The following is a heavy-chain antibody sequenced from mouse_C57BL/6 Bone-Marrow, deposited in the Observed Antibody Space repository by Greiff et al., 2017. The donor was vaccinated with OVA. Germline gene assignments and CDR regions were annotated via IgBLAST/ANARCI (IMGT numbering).Heavy chain of an antibody. V-gene: IGHV1-19*01. Sequence: EVQLQQSGPVLVKPGASVKMSCKASGYTFTDYYMNWVKQSHGKSLEWIGVINPYNGGTSYNQKFKGKATLTVDKSSSTAYMELNSLTSEDSAVYYSAREAGNWYFDVWGTGTAVTVSS. CDR1: GYTFTDYY. CDR2: INPYNGGT. J-gene: IGHJ1*03. CDR3: AREAGNWYFDV. D-gene: IGHD4-1*01.